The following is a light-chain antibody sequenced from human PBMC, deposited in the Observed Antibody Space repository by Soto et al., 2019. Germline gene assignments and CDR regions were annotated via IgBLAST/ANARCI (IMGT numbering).Light chain of an antibody. Sequence: VMTQSPATLSVFPGERATLSCRASQTVSTNLAWYQQKPGQAPRLLIFGASARAAGVPARFSGRGSGTEFTLTISSLQSEDFAVYYCLQYNNWPPYSFGQGTRLEIK. CDR1: QTVSTN. CDR2: GAS. J-gene: IGKJ2*01. V-gene: IGKV3-15*01. CDR3: LQYNNWPPYS.